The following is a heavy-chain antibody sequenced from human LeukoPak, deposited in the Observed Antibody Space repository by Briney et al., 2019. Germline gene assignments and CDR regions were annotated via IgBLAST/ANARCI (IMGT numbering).Heavy chain of an antibody. J-gene: IGHJ3*02. CDR1: GFTFSSYA. CDR3: ATRSGWDDAFDI. V-gene: IGHV3-23*01. Sequence: GGSLRLSCAASGFTFSSYAMSWVRQAPGKGLEWVPAISGSGGSTYYADSVKGRFTISRDNSKNTLYLQMNSLRAEDTAVYYCATRSGWDDAFDIWGQGTVVTVSS. CDR2: ISGSGGST. D-gene: IGHD6-19*01.